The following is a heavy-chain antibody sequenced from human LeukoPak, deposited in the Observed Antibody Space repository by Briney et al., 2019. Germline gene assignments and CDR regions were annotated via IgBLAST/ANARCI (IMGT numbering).Heavy chain of an antibody. CDR2: ISYDGSYK. CDR1: RFIFSSYA. Sequence: GGSLRLSCAASRFIFSSYAMHWVRQAPGKGLQWVAVISYDGSYKYYADSVKGRFTISRDNSKNSLYLQMNSLRAEDTAVYYCARYCSGGSCYSGAFDYWGQGTLATVSS. D-gene: IGHD2-15*01. CDR3: ARYCSGGSCYSGAFDY. V-gene: IGHV3-30*04. J-gene: IGHJ4*02.